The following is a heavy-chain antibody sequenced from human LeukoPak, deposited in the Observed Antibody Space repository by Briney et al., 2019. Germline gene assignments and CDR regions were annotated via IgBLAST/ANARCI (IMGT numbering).Heavy chain of an antibody. CDR3: AKSATTGAFDI. D-gene: IGHD1-26*01. Sequence: PGRSLRLSCAASGFTFDDYAMHWVRQAPGKGLEWVSGISWNSGSIGYADSVKGRFTISRDNAKNSLYLQMNSLRAEDMALYYCAKSATTGAFDIWGQGTMVTVSS. J-gene: IGHJ3*02. CDR1: GFTFDDYA. CDR2: ISWNSGSI. V-gene: IGHV3-9*03.